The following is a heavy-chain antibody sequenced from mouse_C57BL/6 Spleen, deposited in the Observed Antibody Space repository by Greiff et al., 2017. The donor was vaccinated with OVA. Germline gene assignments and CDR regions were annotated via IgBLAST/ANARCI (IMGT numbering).Heavy chain of an antibody. D-gene: IGHD1-1*01. J-gene: IGHJ2*01. CDR2: IYPGSGNT. CDR1: GYTFTDYY. V-gene: IGHV1-76*01. CDR3: ARNPPITTVEYFDY. Sequence: QVQLKESGAELVRPGASVKLSCKASGYTFTDYYINWVKQRPGQGLEWIARIYPGSGNTYYNEKFKGKATLTADKSSSTAYMQLSSLTSEDSAVYFCARNPPITTVEYFDYWGQGTTLTVSS.